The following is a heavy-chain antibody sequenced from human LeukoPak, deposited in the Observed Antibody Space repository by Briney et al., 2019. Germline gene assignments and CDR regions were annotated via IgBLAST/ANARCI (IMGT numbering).Heavy chain of an antibody. V-gene: IGHV3-30*03. CDR3: ARVQQYDKFDY. CDR1: GFTFSSYG. J-gene: IGHJ4*02. Sequence: GRSLRLSCAASGFTFSSYGMHWVRQAPGKGLEWVAVISYDVGKKYYADSVKGRFTISRDNAKNSLYLQMNSLRAEDTAFYYCARVQQYDKFDYWGQGTLVTVSS. D-gene: IGHD3-22*01. CDR2: ISYDVGKK.